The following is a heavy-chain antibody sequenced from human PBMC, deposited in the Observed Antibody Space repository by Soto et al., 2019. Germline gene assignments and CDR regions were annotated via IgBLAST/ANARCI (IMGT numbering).Heavy chain of an antibody. Sequence: GESLNISCKGSGYSFTIYWIGWVRQMPGKGLEWMGIIYPGDSDTRYSPSFQGQVTISADEPITTAYLQWSSLEASDTAIYYCARSPHGYYFDYWGQGTPVTVSS. CDR1: GYSFTIYW. V-gene: IGHV5-51*04. CDR3: ARSPHGYYFDY. J-gene: IGHJ4*02. CDR2: IYPGDSDT.